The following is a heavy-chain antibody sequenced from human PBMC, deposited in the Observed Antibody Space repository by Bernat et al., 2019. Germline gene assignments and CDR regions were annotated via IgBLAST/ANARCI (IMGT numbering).Heavy chain of an antibody. D-gene: IGHD4-17*01. CDR3: TTVLPDDYGDDY. CDR1: GFTFSNAW. V-gene: IGHV3-15*01. J-gene: IGHJ4*02. CDR2: IKSKTDGGTT. Sequence: EVQLVESGGGLVKPGGSLRLSCAASGFTFSNAWMSWVRQAPGKGLEWVGRIKSKTDGGTTDYAAPVKGRFTISRDDSKNTLYLQMNSLKTEDIAVYYCTTVLPDDYGDDYWGQGTLVTVSS.